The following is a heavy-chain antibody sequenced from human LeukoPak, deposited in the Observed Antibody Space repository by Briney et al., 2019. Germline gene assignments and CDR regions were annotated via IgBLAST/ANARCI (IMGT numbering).Heavy chain of an antibody. J-gene: IGHJ3*02. CDR1: GGSISSGGYS. CDR3: ARGYYYDSSGYPDAFDI. CDR2: IYHSGST. Sequence: PSETLSLTCAVSGGSISSGGYSWSWIRQPPGKGLEWIGYIYHSGSTYYNPSLKSRVTISVDRSKNQFSLKLSSVTAADTAVYYCARGYYYDSSGYPDAFDIWGQGTMVTVSS. V-gene: IGHV4-30-2*01. D-gene: IGHD3-22*01.